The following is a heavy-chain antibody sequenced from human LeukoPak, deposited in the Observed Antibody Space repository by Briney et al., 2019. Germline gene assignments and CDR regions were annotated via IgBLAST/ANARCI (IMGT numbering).Heavy chain of an antibody. Sequence: PSETLSLTCTVSGGSISSNSYYWGWIRQPPGKGLEWIGSIYYSGSTYYNPSLKSRVTISVDTSKNQFSLKLSSVTAADTAVYYCASTSSTYYDFWSYLFDYWGQGTLVTVSS. D-gene: IGHD3-3*01. CDR2: IYYSGST. CDR3: ASTSSTYYDFWSYLFDY. CDR1: GGSISSNSYY. J-gene: IGHJ4*02. V-gene: IGHV4-39*01.